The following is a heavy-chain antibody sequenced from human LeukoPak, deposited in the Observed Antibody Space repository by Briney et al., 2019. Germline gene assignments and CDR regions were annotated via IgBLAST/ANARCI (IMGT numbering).Heavy chain of an antibody. Sequence: PGGSLRLSCAASGFTFSDYYMSWIRQAPGKGLEWVSYISSSGSTIYYADSVKGRFTISRDNAKDSLYLQMNSLRAEDTAVYYCARDKVVLRGDYYGMDVWGQGTTVTVSS. CDR1: GFTFSDYY. CDR3: ARDKVVLRGDYYGMDV. D-gene: IGHD2-2*01. V-gene: IGHV3-11*01. CDR2: ISSSGSTI. J-gene: IGHJ6*02.